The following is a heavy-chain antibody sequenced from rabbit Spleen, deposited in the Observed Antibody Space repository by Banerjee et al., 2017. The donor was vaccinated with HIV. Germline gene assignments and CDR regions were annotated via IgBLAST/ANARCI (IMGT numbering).Heavy chain of an antibody. CDR1: GVDFSSYYY. V-gene: IGHV1S45*01. J-gene: IGHJ6*01. CDR2: VDVGSSGFT. D-gene: IGHD1-1*01. CDR3: ARDTSSSFSSYGMDL. Sequence: QEQLEESGGGLVQPEGSLTLTCTVSGVDFSSYYYMCWVRQAPGKGLEWIGCVDVGSSGFTYFASWAKGRFTISKTSSTTVTLQMTSLTAADTATYFCARDTSSSFSSYGMDLWGQGTLVTVS.